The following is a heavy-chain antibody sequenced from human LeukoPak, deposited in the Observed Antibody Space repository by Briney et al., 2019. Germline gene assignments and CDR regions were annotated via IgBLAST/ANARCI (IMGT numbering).Heavy chain of an antibody. J-gene: IGHJ4*02. Sequence: GASVKVSCKASGYTFTGYGISWVRQAPGQGLEWMGWISAYNGNTNYAQKLQGRVTMTTDTSTSTAYMELRSLRSDDTAVYYCARGAYDFWSGYRFDYWGQGTLVTVSS. CDR1: GYTFTGYG. D-gene: IGHD3-3*01. V-gene: IGHV1-18*01. CDR3: ARGAYDFWSGYRFDY. CDR2: ISAYNGNT.